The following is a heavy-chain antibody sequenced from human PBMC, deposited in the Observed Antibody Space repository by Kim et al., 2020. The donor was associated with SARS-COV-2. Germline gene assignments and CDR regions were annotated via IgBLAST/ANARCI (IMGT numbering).Heavy chain of an antibody. V-gene: IGHV3-30-3*02. Sequence: GGSLRLSCTVSGLIFSDYEMHWVRQAPGKGLEWVALVSHDGTSALYADSVRGRFTISRDNSKRTGFLQVDSLRQDDTAVEYCAKKNVVDTFVFWGRGTL. J-gene: IGHJ4*02. D-gene: IGHD5-12*01. CDR1: GLIFSDYE. CDR3: AKKNVVDTFVF. CDR2: VSHDGTSA.